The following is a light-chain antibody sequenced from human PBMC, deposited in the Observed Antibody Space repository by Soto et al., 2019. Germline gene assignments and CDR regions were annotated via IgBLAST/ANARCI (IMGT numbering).Light chain of an antibody. J-gene: IGKJ1*01. Sequence: DIVMTQSPDSLAVSLGERATINCKSSQSVLYSSNNKNYLAWYQQRPGQAPHLLIFAALNLQSGVPSRFSGGGSGTHFTLTISGLQPDDFANYYCLQYYNFSWTFGQGTKVDI. CDR2: AAL. CDR1: QSVLYSSNNKNY. CDR3: LQYYNFSWT. V-gene: IGKV4-1*01.